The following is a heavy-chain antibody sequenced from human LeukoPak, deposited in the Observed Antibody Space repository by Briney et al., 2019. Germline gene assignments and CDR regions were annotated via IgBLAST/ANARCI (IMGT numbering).Heavy chain of an antibody. D-gene: IGHD3-22*01. CDR3: ASYLYYDSSGYYVGPGRLDAFDI. CDR2: ISSSGSTI. V-gene: IGHV3-11*04. J-gene: IGHJ3*02. Sequence: GGSLRLSCAASGFTFSDYYMSWIRQAPGKGLEWVSYISSSGSTIYYADSVKGRFTISRDNAKNSLYLQMNSLRAEDTAVYYCASYLYYDSSGYYVGPGRLDAFDIWGQGTMVTVSS. CDR1: GFTFSDYY.